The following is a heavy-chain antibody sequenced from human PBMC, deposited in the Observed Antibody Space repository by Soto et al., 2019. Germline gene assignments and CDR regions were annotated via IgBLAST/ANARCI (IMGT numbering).Heavy chain of an antibody. Sequence: GASVKVSCKASGGTFRNHVFNWVRQAPGQGLEWMGGIIPIIGTPNYAQKFQGRVTITADASTNTVYLEVSSLRSQDTAVYYCARDLEFRDGNISHLDYWGQGTLATVS. D-gene: IGHD3-10*01. CDR1: GGTFRNHV. CDR3: ARDLEFRDGNISHLDY. V-gene: IGHV1-69*13. CDR2: IIPIIGTP. J-gene: IGHJ4*02.